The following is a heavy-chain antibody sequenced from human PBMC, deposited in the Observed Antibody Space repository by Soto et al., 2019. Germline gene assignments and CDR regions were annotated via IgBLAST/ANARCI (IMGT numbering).Heavy chain of an antibody. V-gene: IGHV1-69*12. J-gene: IGHJ4*02. CDR1: GGTFSSYA. D-gene: IGHD3-16*01. Sequence: QVQLVQSGAEVKKPGSSVKVSCKASGGTFSSYAIDWERQAPGQGLEWMGGIIPIFGTADYAQKFQGRVTITADESTSTAYMELSSLRSEDTAVYYCARGQTGGGWWDYFDYWGQGTLVTVSS. CDR2: IIPIFGTA. CDR3: ARGQTGGGWWDYFDY.